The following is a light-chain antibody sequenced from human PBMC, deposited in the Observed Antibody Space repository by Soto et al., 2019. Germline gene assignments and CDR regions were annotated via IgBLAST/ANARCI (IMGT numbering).Light chain of an antibody. J-gene: IGKJ1*01. V-gene: IGKV1-5*03. Sequence: DIQMTQSPSTLSASVGDRVTITCRASQSISSWLAWYQQKPGKAPKLLIYKASSLESGVPSRFSGSGSGTXXXLTXSSLXPDDFATYYCQQYNSYWTFGQGTKVEIK. CDR2: KAS. CDR3: QQYNSYWT. CDR1: QSISSW.